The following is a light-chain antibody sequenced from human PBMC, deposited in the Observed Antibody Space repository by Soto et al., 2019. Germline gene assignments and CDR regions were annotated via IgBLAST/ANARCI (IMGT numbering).Light chain of an antibody. J-gene: IGLJ2*01. Sequence: QSALTQPASVSGSPGQSITISCTGTSSDVGSYNLVSWYQQHPGKAPKLMIYEVSKRPSGVSNRFSGSKSGNTASLTIPGLQAEDEADYYCCSYAGSSTFDVVFGGGTQLTVL. CDR1: SSDVGSYNL. V-gene: IGLV2-23*02. CDR3: CSYAGSSTFDVV. CDR2: EVS.